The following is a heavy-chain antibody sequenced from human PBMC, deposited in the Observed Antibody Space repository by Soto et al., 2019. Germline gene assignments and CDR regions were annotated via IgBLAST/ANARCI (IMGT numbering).Heavy chain of an antibody. CDR3: TKASYCSNSRCWGDNWSYP. Sequence: EVQLLESGGGLLQPGGSLRLSCAASVFTFSNYAMSWVRQSPGKGLEWVAHISGSGGSTQYADSVKGRLTISRDNSKNTLYLQMNSLRADDAAEYFCTKASYCSNSRCWGDNWSYPWGQGTLVTVSS. J-gene: IGHJ5*02. CDR2: ISGSGGST. V-gene: IGHV3-23*01. D-gene: IGHD2-2*01. CDR1: VFTFSNYA.